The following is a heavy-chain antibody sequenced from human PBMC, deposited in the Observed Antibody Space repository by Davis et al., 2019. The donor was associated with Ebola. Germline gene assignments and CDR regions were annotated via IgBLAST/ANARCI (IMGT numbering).Heavy chain of an antibody. Sequence: SSVKVSRMSSLGTFLSYPLSWVRQASGRGLEWMGVIITIFGTANYAQKFQGRVTLTADESTSTAYMELSRLRSEDTAVYYCARTSSYEDYYYYGMDVWGQGTTVTVSS. CDR3: ARTSSYEDYYYYGMDV. D-gene: IGHD5-12*01. CDR2: IITIFGTA. J-gene: IGHJ6*02. CDR1: LGTFLSYP. V-gene: IGHV1-69*13.